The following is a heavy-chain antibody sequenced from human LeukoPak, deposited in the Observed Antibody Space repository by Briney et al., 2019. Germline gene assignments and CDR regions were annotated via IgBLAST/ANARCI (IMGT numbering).Heavy chain of an antibody. CDR2: IYYSGST. D-gene: IGHD2-2*01. J-gene: IGHJ4*02. CDR3: ARDRSSTTGGLFDY. V-gene: IGHV4-30-4*08. Sequence: SETLSLTCAVSGGSISSGDYYWSWIRQPPGKGLEWIGYIYYSGSTYYNPSLKSRVTISVDTSKNQFSLKLSSVTAADTAVYYCARDRSSTTGGLFDYWGQGTLVTVSS. CDR1: GGSISSGDYY.